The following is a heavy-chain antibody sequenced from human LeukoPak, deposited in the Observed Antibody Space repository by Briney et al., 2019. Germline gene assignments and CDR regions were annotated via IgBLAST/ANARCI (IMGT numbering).Heavy chain of an antibody. D-gene: IGHD3-9*01. CDR2: INPNSGGT. CDR3: ARSPDILTGEKFDY. V-gene: IGHV1-2*02. CDR1: GYTFTGYY. J-gene: IGHJ4*02. Sequence: ASVKVSCKASGYTFTGYYMHWVRQASGQGLEWMGWINPNSGGTNYAQKFEARVTMNRDTSISTAYMELSRLRFDDTAVYYCARSPDILTGEKFDYWGQGTLVTVSS.